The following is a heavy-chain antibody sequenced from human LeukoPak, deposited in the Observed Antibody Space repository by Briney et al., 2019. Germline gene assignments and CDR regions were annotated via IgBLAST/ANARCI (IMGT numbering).Heavy chain of an antibody. D-gene: IGHD6-19*01. J-gene: IGHJ4*02. CDR2: TTHSGITT. Sequence: PGGSLRLSCTASGFSFTDFDMNWVRQAPGKGLEWVSHTTHSGITTHYADSVKGRFTISRDNSKSTLYLQMNSLRAEDTAVYYCGKPVTGNIFDYWGRGTLVTVSS. CDR1: GFSFTDFD. CDR3: GKPVTGNIFDY. V-gene: IGHV3-23*01.